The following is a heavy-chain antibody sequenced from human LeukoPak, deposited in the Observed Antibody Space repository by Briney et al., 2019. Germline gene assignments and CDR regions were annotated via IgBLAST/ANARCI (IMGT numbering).Heavy chain of an antibody. Sequence: PSETLSLTCTVSGGSISSYYWSWIRQPPGKGLEWIGYIYYSGSTNYNPSLKSRATISVDTSKNQFSLKLSSVTAADTAVYYCARSGYCSGGSCYPGGDYYYYYMDVWGKGTTVTVSS. CDR1: GGSISSYY. V-gene: IGHV4-59*08. CDR2: IYYSGST. D-gene: IGHD2-15*01. CDR3: ARSGYCSGGSCYPGGDYYYYYMDV. J-gene: IGHJ6*03.